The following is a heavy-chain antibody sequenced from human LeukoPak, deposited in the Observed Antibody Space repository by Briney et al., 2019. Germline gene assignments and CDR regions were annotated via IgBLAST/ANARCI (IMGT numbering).Heavy chain of an antibody. Sequence: PGGSLRLSCAASGSNFHSYGMHWVRQAPGKGLDWVAFVRYDGSIQYYADSVKGRFAISRDNSKDTVSLQMNSLRPEDTAVYYCGKGSSTSACPDYWGQGTLVTVSS. J-gene: IGHJ4*02. D-gene: IGHD6-19*01. CDR2: VRYDGSIQ. CDR1: GSNFHSYG. CDR3: GKGSSTSACPDY. V-gene: IGHV3-30*02.